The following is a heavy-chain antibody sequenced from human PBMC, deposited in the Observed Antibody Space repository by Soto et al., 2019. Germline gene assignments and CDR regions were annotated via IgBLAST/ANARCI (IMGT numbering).Heavy chain of an antibody. V-gene: IGHV1-69*13. D-gene: IGHD3-10*01. Sequence: ASVKVSCKASGGTFSSYASSWVRQAPGQGLEWMGGIIPIFGTANYAQKFQGRVTITADESTSTAYMEMSSLRSEDTAVYYCARVDGSGSYYSYGMDVWGQGTTVTVS. CDR2: IIPIFGTA. CDR3: ARVDGSGSYYSYGMDV. CDR1: GGTFSSYA. J-gene: IGHJ6*02.